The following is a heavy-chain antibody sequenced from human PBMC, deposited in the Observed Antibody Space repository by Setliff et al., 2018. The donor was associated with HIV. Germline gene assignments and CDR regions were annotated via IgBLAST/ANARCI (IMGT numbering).Heavy chain of an antibody. J-gene: IGHJ4*02. CDR3: ARTVNDYGDYYFDY. V-gene: IGHV1-69-2*01. D-gene: IGHD4-17*01. Sequence: ASVKVSCKASGYTFTDYYMHWVQQAPGKGLEWMGRVDPEDGETIYAEKFQGRVTITADTSTDTAYMELSSLRSEDTAVYYCARTVNDYGDYYFDYWGQGTLVTVSS. CDR2: VDPEDGET. CDR1: GYTFTDYY.